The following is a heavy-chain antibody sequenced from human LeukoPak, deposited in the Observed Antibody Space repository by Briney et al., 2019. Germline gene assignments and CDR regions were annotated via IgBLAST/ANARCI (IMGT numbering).Heavy chain of an antibody. Sequence: ASVKVSCKASGYTFTSYGISWVRQAPGQGLEWMGWISVYYGNTNYAQKVQGRVTMTTDTSTSTAYMELRSLRSDDTAVYYCARGGTRCSSSDGIDYWGQGTLVTVSS. V-gene: IGHV1-18*01. J-gene: IGHJ4*02. CDR3: ARGGTRCSSSDGIDY. CDR1: GYTFTSYG. D-gene: IGHD6-13*01. CDR2: ISVYYGNT.